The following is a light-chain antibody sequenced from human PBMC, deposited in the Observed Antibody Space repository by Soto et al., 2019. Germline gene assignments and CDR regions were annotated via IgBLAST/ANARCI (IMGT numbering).Light chain of an antibody. J-gene: IGKJ1*01. CDR1: QSVGSY. V-gene: IGKV3-20*01. CDR3: QQHGSSPPT. CDR2: GAS. Sequence: EIVLTQSPGTLSLSPGERATLSCRASQSVGSYLAWYQQKPAQAPRLLIYGASSRATGIPDRFSGSGSGTDFTLTISRLEPEDFAVYCCQQHGSSPPTFDQGTKVEIK.